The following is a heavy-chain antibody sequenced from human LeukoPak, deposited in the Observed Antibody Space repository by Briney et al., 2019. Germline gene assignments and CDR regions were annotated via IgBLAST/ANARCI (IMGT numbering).Heavy chain of an antibody. D-gene: IGHD1-20*01. CDR3: AREVGLTGRSQNAFDI. V-gene: IGHV1-18*01. Sequence: ASVTVSCKASGYTFTSYGISWVRQAPGQGLEWMGWISPYNGNTNYAQKLQGRVTMTTDTSTSTAYMELRSLRSDDTAVYYCAREVGLTGRSQNAFDIWGQGTMVAVSS. CDR2: ISPYNGNT. CDR1: GYTFTSYG. J-gene: IGHJ3*02.